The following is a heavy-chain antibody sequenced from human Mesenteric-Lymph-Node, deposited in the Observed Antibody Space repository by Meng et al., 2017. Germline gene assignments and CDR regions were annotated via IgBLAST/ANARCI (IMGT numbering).Heavy chain of an antibody. Sequence: LHGCGPALLKPFETRSLSCTVSGGSSSSSSSYWCWVRQPPGKGLEWIGYIHHSGSAYYNPSLKSRVSISVDTSKNQFSLNLNSMTAADTAVYYCASFDHIPRRNYFDYWGQGTLVTVSS. CDR3: ASFDHIPRRNYFDY. CDR1: GGSSSSSSSY. CDR2: IHHSGSA. V-gene: IGHV4-30-4*08. D-gene: IGHD2-21*01. J-gene: IGHJ4*02.